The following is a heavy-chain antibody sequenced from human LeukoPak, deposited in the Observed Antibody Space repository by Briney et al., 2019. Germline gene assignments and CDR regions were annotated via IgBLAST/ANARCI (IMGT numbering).Heavy chain of an antibody. J-gene: IGHJ4*02. V-gene: IGHV3-21*01. Sequence: SGGSLRLSCAASGFTFSTYSMTWVRQAPGKGLEWVSSISSTGNYISYADSMKGRFTISRDNAKNSLFLQMNSLRAEDTAVYYCAREQNYYGSGSFYNVLGYWGQGTLVTVSS. CDR3: AREQNYYGSGSFYNVLGY. CDR2: ISSTGNYI. CDR1: GFTFSTYS. D-gene: IGHD3-10*01.